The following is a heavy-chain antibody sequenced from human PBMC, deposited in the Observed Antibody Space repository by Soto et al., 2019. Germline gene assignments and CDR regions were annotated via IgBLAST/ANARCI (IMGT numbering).Heavy chain of an antibody. D-gene: IGHD3-22*01. CDR3: ARDRGHYYDSSGYYPSLDY. Sequence: GGSLRLSCAASGFTFISYGMHWVRQAPGKGLEWVAVIWYDGSNKYYADSVKGRFTISRDNSKNTLYLQMNSLRAEDTAVYYCARDRGHYYDSSGYYPSLDYWGQGTLVTVSS. CDR1: GFTFISYG. V-gene: IGHV3-33*01. CDR2: IWYDGSNK. J-gene: IGHJ4*02.